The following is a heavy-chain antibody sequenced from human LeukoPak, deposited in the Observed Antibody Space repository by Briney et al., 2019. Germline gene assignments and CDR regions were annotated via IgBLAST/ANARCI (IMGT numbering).Heavy chain of an antibody. CDR2: ISPGGDRT. Sequence: GGSLRLSCAAAGVTLSTYALSLVRQAPGKGLEWVSAISPGGDRTYYADSVKGRFAISRDNSKNTLYLRMHSLRAEDTAVYYCAKSVTADPWGQGTLVTVSS. J-gene: IGHJ5*02. CDR3: AKSVTADP. V-gene: IGHV3-23*01. CDR1: GVTLSTYA. D-gene: IGHD4-23*01.